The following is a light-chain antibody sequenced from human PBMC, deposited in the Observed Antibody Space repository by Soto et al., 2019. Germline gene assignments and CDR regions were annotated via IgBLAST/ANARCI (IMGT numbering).Light chain of an antibody. CDR2: DDS. V-gene: IGLV3-21*02. CDR1: NIGSKS. Sequence: SYELTQPPSVSVAPGQTARITCGGTNIGSKSVHWYQQKPGQAPVLVVYDDSDRPSGIPERFSGSNSGNTATLTISRVEAVDEADYYCQVWDSSSDHVVFGGGTKVT. J-gene: IGLJ2*01. CDR3: QVWDSSSDHVV.